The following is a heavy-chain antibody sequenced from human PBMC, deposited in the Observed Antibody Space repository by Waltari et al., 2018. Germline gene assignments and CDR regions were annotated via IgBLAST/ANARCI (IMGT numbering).Heavy chain of an antibody. CDR3: ARGPDNTYYYDTSGYPYYFDY. CDR1: GGTFNTYA. J-gene: IGHJ4*02. Sequence: QVQLVQSGAEVKKPGSSVKVSCKASGGTFNTYAINWVRQAPGQGLEWMGGIIPIFAKANYAQKFQDRVTITADESTSTAYMELSSLRSEDTAVYYCARGPDNTYYYDTSGYPYYFDYWGQGTLVTVSS. CDR2: IIPIFAKA. D-gene: IGHD3-22*01. V-gene: IGHV1-69*01.